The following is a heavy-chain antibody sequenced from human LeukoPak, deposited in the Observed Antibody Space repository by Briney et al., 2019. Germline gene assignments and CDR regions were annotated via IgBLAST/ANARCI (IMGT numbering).Heavy chain of an antibody. Sequence: ASVKVSCKASGYTFTSYDINWVRQAAGQGLELVGWMNPNNGNTGYAQKFQGRVTMTRNTSISTAYMELSSLGSEDTAVYYCARGGFCSAGSCYLCHWGQGTLVTVSP. J-gene: IGHJ4*02. CDR1: GYTFTSYD. V-gene: IGHV1-8*01. CDR3: ARGGFCSAGSCYLCH. CDR2: MNPNNGNT. D-gene: IGHD2-15*01.